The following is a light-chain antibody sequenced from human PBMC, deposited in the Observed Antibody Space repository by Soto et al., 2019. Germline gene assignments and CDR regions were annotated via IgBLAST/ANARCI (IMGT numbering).Light chain of an antibody. Sequence: ALTQPPSVSGSPGQSITISCTGTSSDVGGYNYVSWYQQHPGKAPKLMIYEVSNRPSGVSNRFSGSKSGNTASLTISGLQAEDEADYYCSSYTSSSTQVFGTGTKVTVL. J-gene: IGLJ1*01. CDR3: SSYTSSSTQV. CDR1: SSDVGGYNY. CDR2: EVS. V-gene: IGLV2-14*01.